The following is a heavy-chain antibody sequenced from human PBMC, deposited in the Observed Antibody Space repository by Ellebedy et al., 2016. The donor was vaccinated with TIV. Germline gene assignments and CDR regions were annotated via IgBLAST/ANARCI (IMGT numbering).Heavy chain of an antibody. D-gene: IGHD5-12*01. J-gene: IGHJ3*02. Sequence: GGSLRLSXVASGFTFGSYGMHWVRQAPGKGLEWVAVIWYDGSNKYYIDSVKGRFTISRVNSKNTLYLQMNSLRAEDTAMYYCARDPSGHGFDIWGLGTMVTVSS. CDR2: IWYDGSNK. V-gene: IGHV3-33*01. CDR1: GFTFGSYG. CDR3: ARDPSGHGFDI.